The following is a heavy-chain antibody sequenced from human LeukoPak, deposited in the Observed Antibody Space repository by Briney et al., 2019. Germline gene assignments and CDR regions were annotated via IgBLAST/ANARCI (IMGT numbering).Heavy chain of an antibody. V-gene: IGHV5-51*01. Sequence: GESLKISCKGSGYSFTSYWIGWVRQMPGKGLESMGIIHPGNSENTYSPSFQGQVTMSVDKSINTAYLQWSSLKASDTAMYYCARTIPDQGGAFDIWGQGTMVTVSS. D-gene: IGHD3-3*01. CDR3: ARTIPDQGGAFDI. CDR2: IHPGNSEN. CDR1: GYSFTSYW. J-gene: IGHJ3*02.